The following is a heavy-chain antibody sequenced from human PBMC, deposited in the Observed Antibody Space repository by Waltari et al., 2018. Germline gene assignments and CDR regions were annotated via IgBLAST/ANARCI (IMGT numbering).Heavy chain of an antibody. D-gene: IGHD3-10*01. Sequence: EVQLLESGGGLVQPGGSLRLSCAASGFTFSSYAMSWVRQAPGKGLDWVSAISCSGGSTYYADSVKGRFTVARDNSKNTLYLQMNSLRAEDTAVYYCAKEGGLWFGELSDAFDIWGQGTMVTVSS. V-gene: IGHV3-23*01. CDR2: ISCSGGST. CDR1: GFTFSSYA. J-gene: IGHJ3*02. CDR3: AKEGGLWFGELSDAFDI.